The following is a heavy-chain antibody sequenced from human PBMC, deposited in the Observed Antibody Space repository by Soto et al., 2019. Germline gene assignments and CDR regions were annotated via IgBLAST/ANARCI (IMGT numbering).Heavy chain of an antibody. CDR3: AREEYSSSWYY. J-gene: IGHJ4*02. D-gene: IGHD6-13*01. CDR1: GGTFSSYA. CDR2: IIPIFGTA. V-gene: IGHV1-69*12. Sequence: QVQLVQSGAEVKKPGSSVKVSCKASGGTFSSYAISWVRQAPGQGLEWMGGIIPIFGTANYAQKFQGRVKSTADESTSTDYMELSSLRSEDTAVYYCAREEYSSSWYYWGQGTLVTVSS.